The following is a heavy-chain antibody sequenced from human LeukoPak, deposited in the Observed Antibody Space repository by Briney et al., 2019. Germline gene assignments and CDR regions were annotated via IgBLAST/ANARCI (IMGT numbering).Heavy chain of an antibody. CDR3: ARERNHYYDSSGYPGDWFDP. D-gene: IGHD3-22*01. Sequence: GGSLRLSCAASGFTFSSYWMHWVRQAPGKGLVWVSRVNTDGSSTSYADSVKGRFTISRDNAKNSLYLQMNSLRAEDTAVYYCARERNHYYDSSGYPGDWFDPWGQGALVTVS. CDR2: VNTDGSST. CDR1: GFTFSSYW. V-gene: IGHV3-74*01. J-gene: IGHJ5*02.